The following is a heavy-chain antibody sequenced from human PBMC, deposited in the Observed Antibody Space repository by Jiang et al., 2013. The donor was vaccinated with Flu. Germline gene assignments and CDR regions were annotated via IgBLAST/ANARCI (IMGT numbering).Heavy chain of an antibody. CDR3: ARALDYYDSSGYVI. CDR1: GGSISSYY. J-gene: IGHJ3*02. D-gene: IGHD3-22*01. V-gene: IGHV4-4*07. CDR2: IYTSGST. Sequence: GSGLVKPSETLSLTCAVSGGSISSYYWSWIRQPAGKGLEWIGRIYTSGSTNYNPSLKSRVTMSVDTSKNQFSLKLSSVTAADTAVYYCARALDYYDSSGYVIWGQGTMVTVSS.